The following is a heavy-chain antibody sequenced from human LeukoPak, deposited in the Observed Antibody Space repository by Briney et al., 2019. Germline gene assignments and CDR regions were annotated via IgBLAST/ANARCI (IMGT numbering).Heavy chain of an antibody. CDR2: LSGSGGRT. D-gene: IGHD1-26*01. CDR1: GFTFSSYA. J-gene: IGHJ4*02. V-gene: IGHV3-23*01. Sequence: GGSLRLSCAASGFTFSSYAMNWVRQAPGKGLEWVSGLSGSGGRTYNADSVKGRFTISRDNSKNTVYLQMNSLRAEDTAVYFCAKDLGLVGATPSNSDYWGQGTLVTVSS. CDR3: AKDLGLVGATPSNSDY.